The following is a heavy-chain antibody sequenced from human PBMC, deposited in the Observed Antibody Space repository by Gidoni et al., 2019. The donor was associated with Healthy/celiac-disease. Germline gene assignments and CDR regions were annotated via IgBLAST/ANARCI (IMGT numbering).Heavy chain of an antibody. CDR3: AKDLITIFGRDGYFDY. CDR1: GFTFSSYA. J-gene: IGHJ4*02. V-gene: IGHV3-23*01. D-gene: IGHD3-3*01. Sequence: EVQLLESGGGLVQPGGSLRLSCAASGFTFSSYAMRWVRQAPGKGLEWVSAISGSGGSTYYADLVKGRFTISRDNSKNTLYLQMNSLRAEDTAVYYCAKDLITIFGRDGYFDYWGQGTLVTVSS. CDR2: ISGSGGST.